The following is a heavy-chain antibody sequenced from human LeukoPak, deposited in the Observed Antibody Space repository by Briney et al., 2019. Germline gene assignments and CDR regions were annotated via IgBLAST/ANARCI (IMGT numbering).Heavy chain of an antibody. J-gene: IGHJ6*02. CDR1: GGSISSYY. D-gene: IGHD6-6*01. CDR2: IYYSGST. V-gene: IGHV4-59*01. Sequence: SETLSLTCTVSGGSISSYYWSWIRQPPGKGLEWIGYIYYSGSTSYNPSLKSRVTISVDTSKNQFSLKLSSVTAADTAVYYCAREEYSSSGGYYGMDVWGQGTTVTVSS. CDR3: AREEYSSSGGYYGMDV.